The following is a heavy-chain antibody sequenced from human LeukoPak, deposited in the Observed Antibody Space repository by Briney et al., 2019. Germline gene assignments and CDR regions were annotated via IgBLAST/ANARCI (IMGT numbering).Heavy chain of an antibody. J-gene: IGHJ4*02. CDR1: GFTVSSNY. CDR2: IYSGGDT. CDR3: ARWSSRYADKGNYFDY. Sequence: GGSLRLSCAVSGFTVSSNYMSWVRQAPGKGLEWVSVIYSGGDTNYANSVKGRFTISRDNSKNTLYLQMNSLRAEDTAVYYCARWSSRYADKGNYFDYWGQGTLVTVSS. D-gene: IGHD3-9*01. V-gene: IGHV3-53*01.